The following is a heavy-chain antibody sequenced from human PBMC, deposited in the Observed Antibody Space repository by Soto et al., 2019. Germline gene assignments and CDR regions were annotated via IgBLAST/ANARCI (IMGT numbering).Heavy chain of an antibody. CDR2: IWHDGTNK. CDR1: GFSFGSYG. Sequence: QVQLVESGGGVVQPGRSLRLSCTASGFSFGSYGMHWVRQAPGKGLEWVAAIWHDGTNKYYGDSVKGRSTISRDNSKNTMYLQMNSLRAEDTAVYYCARDITGIEVAGARIWGQGTLVTVSS. D-gene: IGHD6-19*01. J-gene: IGHJ4*02. CDR3: ARDITGIEVAGARI. V-gene: IGHV3-33*01.